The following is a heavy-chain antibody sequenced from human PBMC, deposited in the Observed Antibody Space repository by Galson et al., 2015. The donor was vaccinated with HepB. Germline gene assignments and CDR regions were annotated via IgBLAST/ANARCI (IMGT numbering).Heavy chain of an antibody. J-gene: IGHJ5*02. CDR3: ARAIHYGDPRDWFDP. Sequence: SVKVSCKASGYTFTSYGISWVRQAPGQELEWMGWISAYNGNTNYAQKLQGRVTMTTDTSTSTAYMELRSLRSDDTAVYYCARAIHYGDPRDWFDPWGQGTLVTVSS. V-gene: IGHV1-18*04. CDR1: GYTFTSYG. CDR2: ISAYNGNT. D-gene: IGHD4-17*01.